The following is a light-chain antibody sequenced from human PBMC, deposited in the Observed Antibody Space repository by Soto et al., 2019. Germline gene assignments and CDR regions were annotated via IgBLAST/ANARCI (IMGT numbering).Light chain of an antibody. CDR3: QQRSNWPLIT. CDR2: DAS. V-gene: IGKV3-11*01. Sequence: ERVMTQSKATLSVSPGERATLSCWASQSVSSNLAWYQQKPGQAPRLLIYDASNRATGIPARFSGSGSGTDFTLTISSLEPEDFAVYYCQQRSNWPLITFGQGTRLDIK. CDR1: QSVSSN. J-gene: IGKJ5*01.